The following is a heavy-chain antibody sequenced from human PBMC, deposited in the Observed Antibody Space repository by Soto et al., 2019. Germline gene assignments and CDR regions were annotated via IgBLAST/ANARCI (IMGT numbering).Heavy chain of an antibody. CDR3: ARVRAIAARRPVFDY. D-gene: IGHD6-6*01. J-gene: IGHJ4*02. V-gene: IGHV4-39*07. CDR1: GDSISDTIYY. CDR2: IHYSGST. Sequence: PSETLSLTCRVSGDSISDTIYYWGWIRQPPGMGLEWIGSIHYSGSTYYNPSLKSRVTISVDTSKNQFSLKLSSVTAADTAVYYCARVRAIAARRPVFDYWGQGTLVTVSS.